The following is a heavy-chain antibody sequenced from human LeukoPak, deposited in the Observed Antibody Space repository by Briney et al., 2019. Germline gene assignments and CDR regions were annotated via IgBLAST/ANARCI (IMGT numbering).Heavy chain of an antibody. J-gene: IGHJ3*02. CDR2: ISGSGTTI. CDR1: GFNFSDYY. V-gene: IGHV3-11*01. Sequence: AGGSLRLYCAASGFNFSDYYVSWVRQAPGKGLEWVSYISGSGTTIYYADSVEGRFTISRDNAKNSVYLQMNSLRGEDTAVYFCARDRSRGAFDIWGQGTMVSVSS. CDR3: ARDRSRGAFDI.